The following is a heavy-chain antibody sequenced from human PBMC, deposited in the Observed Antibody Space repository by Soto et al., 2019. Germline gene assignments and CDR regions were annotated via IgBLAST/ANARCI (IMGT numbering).Heavy chain of an antibody. CDR2: IYPGDSDT. D-gene: IGHD2-15*01. Sequence: GESLKISCKGSGYSFTSYWIGWVRQMPGKGLEWMGIIYPGDSDTRYSPSFQGQATISADKSISTAYLQWSSLKASDTAMYYCARLSYCSGGSCYSVKYYYGMDVWGQGTTVTVSS. CDR3: ARLSYCSGGSCYSVKYYYGMDV. CDR1: GYSFTSYW. J-gene: IGHJ6*02. V-gene: IGHV5-51*01.